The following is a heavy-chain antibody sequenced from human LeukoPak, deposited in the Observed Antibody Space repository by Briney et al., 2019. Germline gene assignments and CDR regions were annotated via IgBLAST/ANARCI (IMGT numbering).Heavy chain of an antibody. J-gene: IGHJ4*02. D-gene: IGHD4-23*01. V-gene: IGHV3-30*14. CDR2: ISYDGFDK. Sequence: GGSLRLSCAASRFTFSNYAMHWVRQAPGKGLEWVAVISYDGFDKYYADSVKGRFTISRDNSKNTLYLQMDSLRADDIALYYCARAANPVVTRFGYYCDYWGQGNLDSVSS. CDR1: RFTFSNYA. CDR3: ARAANPVVTRFGYYCDY.